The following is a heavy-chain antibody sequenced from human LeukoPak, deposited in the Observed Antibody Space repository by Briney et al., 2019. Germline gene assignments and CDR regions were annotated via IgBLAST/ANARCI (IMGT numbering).Heavy chain of an antibody. V-gene: IGHV4-61*02. D-gene: IGHD6-19*01. CDR1: GGSISSGSYY. J-gene: IGHJ4*02. CDR2: IYTSGST. CDR3: ARAVAGEGRYFDY. Sequence: PSQTLSLTCTVSGGSISSGSYYWSWILQHAGKGLEWIGRIYTSGSTNYNPSLKSRVTISVDTSKNQFSLKLSSVTAGDTAVYYCARAVAGEGRYFDYWGQGTLVTVSS.